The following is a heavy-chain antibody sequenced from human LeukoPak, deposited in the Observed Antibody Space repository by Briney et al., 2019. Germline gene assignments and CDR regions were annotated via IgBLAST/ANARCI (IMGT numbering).Heavy chain of an antibody. V-gene: IGHV4-38-2*01. CDR2: IYHSGST. CDR1: GYSISSGYY. CDR3: ARVAVCSGGSCYSGWFDP. D-gene: IGHD2-15*01. J-gene: IGHJ5*02. Sequence: PSETLSLTCAVSGYSISSGYYWGWIRQPPGKGLEWIGSIYHSGSTYYNPSLKSRVTISVDTSKNQLSLKLSSVTAADTAVYYCARVAVCSGGSCYSGWFDPWGQGTLVTVSS.